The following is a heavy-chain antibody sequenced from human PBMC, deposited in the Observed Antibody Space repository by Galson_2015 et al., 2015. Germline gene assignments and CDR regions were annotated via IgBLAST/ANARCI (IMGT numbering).Heavy chain of an antibody. Sequence: SLRLSCAASGFTFGDYPMHWVRQGPGKGLEWVSLITRDGAITYYADSVTGRFTISRDNSKDSLYLQMNSLRTEDTAFYYCAKAKSAYDYYIDYWGQGTLVTVSA. V-gene: IGHV3-43*01. CDR2: ITRDGAIT. CDR3: AKAKSAYDYYIDY. D-gene: IGHD3-16*01. J-gene: IGHJ4*02. CDR1: GFTFGDYP.